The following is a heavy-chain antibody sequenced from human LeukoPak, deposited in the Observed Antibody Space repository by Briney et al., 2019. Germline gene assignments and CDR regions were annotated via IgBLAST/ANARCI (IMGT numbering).Heavy chain of an antibody. J-gene: IGHJ3*02. V-gene: IGHV3-23*01. CDR1: GFTFSSYA. Sequence: GGSLRLSCAASGFTFSSYAMSWVRQAPGKGLEWVSGVSGSGTTTYYADSVKGRFTISRDNSKNTLFLQMNSLRAEDTAVYYCAKDGGYCSSTSCSLGAFDIWGQGTMVTVSS. CDR3: AKDGGYCSSTSCSLGAFDI. D-gene: IGHD2-2*01. CDR2: VSGSGTTT.